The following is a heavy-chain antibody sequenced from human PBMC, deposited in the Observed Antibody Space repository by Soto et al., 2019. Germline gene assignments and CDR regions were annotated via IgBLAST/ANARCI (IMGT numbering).Heavy chain of an antibody. J-gene: IGHJ4*02. D-gene: IGHD3-10*01. CDR1: GFTFSSYA. Sequence: EVQLLESGGGLVQTGGSLRLSCAASGFTFSSYAMTWVRQAPGKGLEWVSTMTSDGGNTYYVDSVKGRFTISRDNSKNTLYLQMNSLRAEDTAIYYCAKGRGGNNRYSFDYWGQGTLVTVSS. CDR3: AKGRGGNNRYSFDY. V-gene: IGHV3-23*01. CDR2: MTSDGGNT.